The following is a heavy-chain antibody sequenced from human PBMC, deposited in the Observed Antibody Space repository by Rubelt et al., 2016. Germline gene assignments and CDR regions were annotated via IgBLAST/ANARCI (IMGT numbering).Heavy chain of an antibody. J-gene: IGHJ3*02. V-gene: IGHV2-70*12. CDR3: ARTGYYDSSGYSYDAFDI. CDR1: GFSLSTSGMC. D-gene: IGHD3-22*01. CDR2: IDWADDK. Sequence: QITLKESGPTLVKPTQTLTLTCTFSGFSLSTSGMCVSWIRQPPGKSLAWLPLIDWADDKYYSTSLKTRLTISKDTSNSQVVLTRTNMDPVDTATYYQARTGYYDSSGYSYDAFDIWGQGTMVTVSS.